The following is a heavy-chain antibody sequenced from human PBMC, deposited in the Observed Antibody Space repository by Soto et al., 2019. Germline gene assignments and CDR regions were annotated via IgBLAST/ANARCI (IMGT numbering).Heavy chain of an antibody. CDR3: TSEYGLPVWDGH. J-gene: IGHJ4*02. CDR1: GVTFTYAW. D-gene: IGHD3-16*01. Sequence: EVQLVESGGGLVKPGGSLRLSCAASGVTFTYAWMNWVRQAPGKGLEWVARIKSKTDGETTDYAAPGKGRFTISRDDSLTETTLYLQMSSLKADDTSVYYCTSEYGLPVWDGHWGQGTRVTVSS. CDR2: IKSKTDGETT. V-gene: IGHV3-15*07.